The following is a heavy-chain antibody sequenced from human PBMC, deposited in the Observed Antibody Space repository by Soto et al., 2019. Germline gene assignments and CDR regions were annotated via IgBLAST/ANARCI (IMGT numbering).Heavy chain of an antibody. Sequence: QVQLVESGGALVKPGGSLRLSCAASGFNFSDFYISWIRQAPGKGLEWVSFISATGETIYYAESVKGRFTISRDNAQKSLDRQMNSLRDEDTGIYSCASQLQGSRRKYYFNFLGQATLVPAS. CDR1: GFNFSDFY. V-gene: IGHV3-11*01. J-gene: IGHJ4*02. CDR3: ASQLQGSRRKYYFNF. CDR2: ISATGETI. D-gene: IGHD1-26*01.